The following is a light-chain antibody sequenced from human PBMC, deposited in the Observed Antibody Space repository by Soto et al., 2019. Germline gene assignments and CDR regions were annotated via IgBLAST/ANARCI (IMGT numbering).Light chain of an antibody. J-gene: IGKJ5*01. CDR1: QGITRY. CDR2: AAS. Sequence: IQLTQSPSSLSASVGDRVTITCRASQGITRYLAWYQKKPGKAPKLLIYAASILQSGVPSRFSGSGSGTDFTLTINNLHPEDSATYYCQQTHAVPLTFGQGTRLEIK. CDR3: QQTHAVPLT. V-gene: IGKV1-9*01.